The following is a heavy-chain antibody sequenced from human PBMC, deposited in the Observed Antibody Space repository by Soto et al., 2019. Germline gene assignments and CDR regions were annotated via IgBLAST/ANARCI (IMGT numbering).Heavy chain of an antibody. CDR1: GFTFSSYA. CDR3: AKAPTALGDQVNLFDY. CDR2: ISGSGGST. J-gene: IGHJ4*02. D-gene: IGHD3-10*01. V-gene: IGHV3-23*01. Sequence: GGSLRLSCAASGFTFSSYAMSWVRQAPGKGLEWVSAISGSGGSTYYADSVKGRFTISRDNSKNTLYLQMNSLRAEDTAVYYCAKAPTALGDQVNLFDYWGQGTLVTVSS.